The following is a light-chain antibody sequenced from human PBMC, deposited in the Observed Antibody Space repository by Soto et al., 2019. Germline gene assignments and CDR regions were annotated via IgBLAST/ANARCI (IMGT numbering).Light chain of an antibody. CDR1: QTISTY. CDR2: DAS. V-gene: IGKV1-39*01. Sequence: DIQMTQSPSSLSASVGDRVTITCRASQTISTYLNWDQQKPGKAPRLLIYDASSLLSGVPSRFSGSGSGTDVTLTIASLQPEDFSTYYCQQSDSTPYTFGQGTKVEI. J-gene: IGKJ2*01. CDR3: QQSDSTPYT.